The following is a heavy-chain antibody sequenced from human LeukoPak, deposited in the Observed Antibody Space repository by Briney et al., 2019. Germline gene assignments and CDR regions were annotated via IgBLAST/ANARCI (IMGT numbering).Heavy chain of an antibody. D-gene: IGHD3-16*02. CDR2: VYPGDSDT. CDR3: ARHSDYVWGSYRPIRY. Sequence: GGPLKISCKGSGYSFTSYWIGWVRQMPGKGLEWMGIVYPGDSDTRYSPSFQGQVTISADKSISTAYLQWSSLKASDTAMYYCARHSDYVWGSYRPIRYWGQGTLVTASS. V-gene: IGHV5-51*01. J-gene: IGHJ4*02. CDR1: GYSFTSYW.